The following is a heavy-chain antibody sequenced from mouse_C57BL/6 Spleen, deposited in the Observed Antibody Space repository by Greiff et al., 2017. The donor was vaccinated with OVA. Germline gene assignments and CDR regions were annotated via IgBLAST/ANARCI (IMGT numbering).Heavy chain of an antibody. CDR3: ACATYYGRSPLFAS. CDR1: GFTFSSYA. J-gene: IGHJ3*01. Sequence: EVMLVESGGGLVKPGGSLKLSCAASGFTFSSYAMSWVRQTPEKRLEWVATISDGGSYTYYPDNVKGRFTISSDNAKHTLYMPMSHLTSEDTAMSYCACATYYGRSPLFASWGQGTLVTVSA. CDR2: ISDGGSYT. V-gene: IGHV5-4*03. D-gene: IGHD1-1*01.